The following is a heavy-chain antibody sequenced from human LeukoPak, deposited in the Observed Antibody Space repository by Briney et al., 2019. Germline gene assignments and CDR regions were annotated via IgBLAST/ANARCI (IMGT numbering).Heavy chain of an antibody. CDR2: IYYSGST. J-gene: IGHJ6*04. CDR1: GGSISSYY. CDR3: ARGQIAVAGTVDYGMDV. Sequence: SETLSLTCTVSGGSISSYYWSWIRQPPGKGLEGIGYIYYSGSTNYNPSLKSRVTISVDTSKNQFSLKLSSVTAADTAVYYCARGQIAVAGTVDYGMDVWGKGTTVTVSS. V-gene: IGHV4-59*01. D-gene: IGHD6-19*01.